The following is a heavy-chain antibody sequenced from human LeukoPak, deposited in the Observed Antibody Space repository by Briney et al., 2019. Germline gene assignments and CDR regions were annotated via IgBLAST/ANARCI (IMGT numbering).Heavy chain of an antibody. J-gene: IGHJ4*02. CDR2: IKEDGSEK. Sequence: GGSLRLSCAASKFTFSKYWMSWVRQAPGKGLEWVANIKEDGSEKNYVESVKGRFIISRDNARNSMFLQMNNMRAEDTAVYYCARDPETEGGRDRLDSWGQGTLVTVSS. V-gene: IGHV3-7*01. CDR1: KFTFSKYW. D-gene: IGHD3-16*01. CDR3: ARDPETEGGRDRLDS.